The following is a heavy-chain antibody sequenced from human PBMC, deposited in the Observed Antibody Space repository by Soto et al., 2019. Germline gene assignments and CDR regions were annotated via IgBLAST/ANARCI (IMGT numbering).Heavy chain of an antibody. CDR2: SAYTGKA. D-gene: IGHD3-10*01. V-gene: IGHV1-18*01. Sequence: SAYTGKADYAQKFQGRVTMTTETSTSTAFLELRSLRSDDTAVYYCARDQRYYGSGSYYSDSWGQGTLVTVSS. J-gene: IGHJ4*02. CDR3: ARDQRYYGSGSYYSDS.